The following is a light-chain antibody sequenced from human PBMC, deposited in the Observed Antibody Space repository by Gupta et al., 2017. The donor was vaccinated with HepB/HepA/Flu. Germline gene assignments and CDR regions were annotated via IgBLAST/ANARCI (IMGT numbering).Light chain of an antibody. CDR1: SSDVGGYNY. Sequence: QSALTQPASVSVSPGQSITISCTGTSSDVGGYNYVSWYQQHPGKAPKVMIYDVSNRPSGVSNRFSGSKSGNTASLTISGLQAEDEANYYCSSYTTSSTWVFGGGTKLTVL. CDR3: SSYTTSSTWV. J-gene: IGLJ3*02. V-gene: IGLV2-14*01. CDR2: DVS.